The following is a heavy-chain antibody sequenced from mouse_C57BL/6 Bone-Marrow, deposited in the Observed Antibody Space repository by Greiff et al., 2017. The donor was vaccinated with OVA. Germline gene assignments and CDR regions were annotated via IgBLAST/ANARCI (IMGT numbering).Heavy chain of an antibody. CDR2: FHPYNDDT. Sequence: LVESGAELVKPGASVKMSCKASGYTFTTYPIEWMKQNHGKSLEWIGNFHPYNDDTKYNEKFKGKATLTVEKSSSTVYLELSRLTSDDSAVYYCARGSYYSNGFYAMDYWGQGTSVTVSS. D-gene: IGHD2-5*01. V-gene: IGHV1-47*01. CDR3: ARGSYYSNGFYAMDY. CDR1: GYTFTTYP. J-gene: IGHJ4*01.